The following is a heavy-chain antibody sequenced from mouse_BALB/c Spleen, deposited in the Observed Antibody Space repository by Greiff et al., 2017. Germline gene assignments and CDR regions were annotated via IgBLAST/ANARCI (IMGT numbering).Heavy chain of an antibody. CDR1: GFTIKDYY. CDR3: KAWGYYGNYSFDD. D-gene: IGHD2-1*01. Sequence: EVKLVESGAELVRSGASVKLSCTASGFTIKDYYMHWVKQRPEQGLEWIGWIDPENGDTEYAPKFQGKATMTADTSSNTAYLQLSSLTSEDTAVYDCKAWGYYGNYSFDDWGEGTTLTVSS. J-gene: IGHJ2*01. CDR2: IDPENGDT. V-gene: IGHV14-4*02.